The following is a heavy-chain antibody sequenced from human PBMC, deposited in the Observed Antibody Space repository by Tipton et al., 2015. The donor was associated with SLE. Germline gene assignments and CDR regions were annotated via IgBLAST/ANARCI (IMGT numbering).Heavy chain of an antibody. CDR1: GGTFSNFA. V-gene: IGHV1-69*01. J-gene: IGHJ2*01. D-gene: IGHD5-24*01. Sequence: QLVQSGAEVKKPGSSVKVSCKASGGTFSNFAISWVRQAPGQGLEWMGEIIPIFGTPNSAQKFQSRVTITADEVTSTAYMELSSLRPEDTAVYYCARRRWLQLDWYFDLWGRGILVTVSS. CDR2: IIPIFGTP. CDR3: ARRRWLQLDWYFDL.